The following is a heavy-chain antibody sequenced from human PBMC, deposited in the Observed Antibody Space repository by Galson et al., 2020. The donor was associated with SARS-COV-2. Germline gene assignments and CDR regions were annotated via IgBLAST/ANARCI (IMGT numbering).Heavy chain of an antibody. CDR3: ARHRANRLRSAMGV. Sequence: GESLKISCQTSGYNFNNYWIAWMRQIPGKGLEWMGIIYPGDSETKYSPSFQDQVIISADKSTSTAYLQWRGLKASDTAIYYCARHRANRLRSAMGVWGQGTTVSVSS. CDR1: GYNFNNYW. V-gene: IGHV5-51*01. CDR2: IYPGDSET. D-gene: IGHD4-17*01. J-gene: IGHJ6*02.